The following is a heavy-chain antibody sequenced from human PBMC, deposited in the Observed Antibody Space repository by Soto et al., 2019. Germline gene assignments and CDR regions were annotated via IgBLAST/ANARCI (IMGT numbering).Heavy chain of an antibody. CDR1: GFTFSSYA. D-gene: IGHD2-21*01. CDR2: ISGSGGST. CDR3: AKDVVGHDY. J-gene: IGHJ4*02. V-gene: IGHV3-23*01. Sequence: GESLKISCAASGFTFSSYAMSWVRQAPGKGLEWVSAISGSGGSTYYADSVKGRFTISRDNSKNTLYLQMNSLRAEDTAVYYCAKDVVGHDYWGQGTLVTVSS.